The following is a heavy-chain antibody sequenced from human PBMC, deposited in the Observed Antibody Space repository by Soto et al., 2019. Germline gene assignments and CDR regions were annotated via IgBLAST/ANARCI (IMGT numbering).Heavy chain of an antibody. CDR1: GYTFTGYY. Sequence: QVQLVQSGAEVKKPGASVKVSCKASGYTFTGYYMHWVRQAPGQGLEWMGWINPNSGGTNYAQKFQGWVTMTRDTSISTAYMELSRLRSDDTAVYYCARISREQAPTYYYYGMDVWGQGTTVTVSS. J-gene: IGHJ6*02. D-gene: IGHD1-26*01. V-gene: IGHV1-2*04. CDR2: INPNSGGT. CDR3: ARISREQAPTYYYYGMDV.